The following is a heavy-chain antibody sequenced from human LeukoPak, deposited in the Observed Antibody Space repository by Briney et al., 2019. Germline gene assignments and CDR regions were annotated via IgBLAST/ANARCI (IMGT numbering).Heavy chain of an antibody. CDR3: ARGGDSKHLVN. V-gene: IGHV4-59*01. CDR1: GGSISSYY. D-gene: IGHD3-3*02. CDR2: IYYSGST. Sequence: SETLSLTCTVSGGSISSYYWSWIRQPPGKGLEWIGYIYYSGSTNYNPSLKSRVTISVDTSKNQFSLNLSSVTAADTAVYYCARGGDSKHLVNWGQGALVTVSS. J-gene: IGHJ4*02.